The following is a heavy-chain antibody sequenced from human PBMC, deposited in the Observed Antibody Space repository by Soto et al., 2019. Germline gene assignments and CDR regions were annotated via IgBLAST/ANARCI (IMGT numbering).Heavy chain of an antibody. J-gene: IGHJ4*02. Sequence: GGSLRLSCVASGFTFSTHTMNWVRQAPGKGLEWVSRLTADSDDTSYADSIEGRFTISRDNSKNTLYLQMNSLRAEDTAIYYCAKGLDRASIEFWGQGALVTVYS. CDR2: LTADSDDT. V-gene: IGHV3-23*01. CDR1: GFTFSTHT. CDR3: AKGLDRASIEF. D-gene: IGHD1-1*01.